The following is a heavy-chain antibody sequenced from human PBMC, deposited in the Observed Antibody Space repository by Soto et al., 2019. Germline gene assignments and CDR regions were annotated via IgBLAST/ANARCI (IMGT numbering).Heavy chain of an antibody. CDR1: GYTFTSYD. CDR3: ARERTGTTSMDV. D-gene: IGHD1-1*01. J-gene: IGHJ6*02. V-gene: IGHV1-8*01. Sequence: QVQLVQSGAEVKKPGASVKVSCKASGYTFTSYDINWVRQATGQGLEWMGWMNPNSGNTGYAQKFQGRVTMTRNTSISTAYMEGRSLRSEDTAVYSCARERTGTTSMDVWGQGTTVTVSS. CDR2: MNPNSGNT.